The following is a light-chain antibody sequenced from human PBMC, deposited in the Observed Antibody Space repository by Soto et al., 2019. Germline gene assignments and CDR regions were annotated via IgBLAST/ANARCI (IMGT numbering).Light chain of an antibody. V-gene: IGLV2-18*02. CDR2: DVS. Sequence: QSVLTQPPSVSGSPGQSVAISCTGTSSDVGSNNRVSWYQQPPGSAPKLIIYDVSNRPSGIPDRFSGSKSANTASLTISGLQTEDEADYYCSSYTTSNPYVFGTGTKVTVL. CDR1: SSDVGSNNR. J-gene: IGLJ1*01. CDR3: SSYTTSNPYV.